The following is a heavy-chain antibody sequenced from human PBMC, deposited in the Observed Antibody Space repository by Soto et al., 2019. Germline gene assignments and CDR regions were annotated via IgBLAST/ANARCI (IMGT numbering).Heavy chain of an antibody. CDR1: GYPVTAYY. V-gene: IGHV1-2*02. Sequence: QLHLVQSGAVVKKPGASVTVSCSASGYPVTAYYMHWVRQAPGRGLEWMGGINPATGAAKYTQTLQGRVPMTRDTSTRTVFMELSGPTPEDTAVFYRGRGGGVGVAGSAAFDMWGQGTLVTVSS. CDR3: GRGGGVGVAGSAAFDM. D-gene: IGHD3-3*01. CDR2: INPATGAA. J-gene: IGHJ3*02.